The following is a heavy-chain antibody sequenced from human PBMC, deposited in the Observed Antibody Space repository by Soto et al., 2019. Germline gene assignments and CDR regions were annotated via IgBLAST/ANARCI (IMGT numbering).Heavy chain of an antibody. V-gene: IGHV6-1*01. CDR2: TYYRSKWYN. Sequence: SQTLSLTCAISGDSLFSSSAAWNWIRQSPSRGLEWLGRTYYRSKWYNDYALSVRGRITVTPDTSKNQVSLQLNSVTPEDTAVYYCAKSGERWLQHGPFDYWGQGTLVTVSS. CDR3: AKSGERWLQHGPFDY. D-gene: IGHD5-12*01. J-gene: IGHJ4*02. CDR1: GDSLFSSSAA.